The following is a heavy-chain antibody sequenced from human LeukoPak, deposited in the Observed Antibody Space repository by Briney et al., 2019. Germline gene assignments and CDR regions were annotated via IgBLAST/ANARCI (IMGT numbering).Heavy chain of an antibody. CDR3: TGPPD. CDR2: IKSKSAGGTT. CDR1: GFTVSTNY. Sequence: PGGSLRLSCAASGFTVSTNYMSWVRQAPGKGLEWVGRIKSKSAGGTTDYTASVKGRFTISRDDSKNTLYLQMNSLSTEDTAVYYCTGPPDWGQGTLVTVSS. J-gene: IGHJ4*02. V-gene: IGHV3-15*01.